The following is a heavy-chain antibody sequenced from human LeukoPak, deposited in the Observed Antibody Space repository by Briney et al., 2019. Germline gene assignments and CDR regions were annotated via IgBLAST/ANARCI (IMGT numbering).Heavy chain of an antibody. D-gene: IGHD3-10*01. CDR2: INHSGRT. Sequence: PSETLSLTCAVYGGSFSGYYWSWIRQPRGKGREWIGEINHSGRTNYNPSFMSPVPLSVDTSKNQFSLSLDQVTAADTAVYYCARGSPLLWVICDAFDIWGEGTMVTVSS. V-gene: IGHV4-34*01. CDR1: GGSFSGYY. CDR3: ARGSPLLWVICDAFDI. J-gene: IGHJ3*02.